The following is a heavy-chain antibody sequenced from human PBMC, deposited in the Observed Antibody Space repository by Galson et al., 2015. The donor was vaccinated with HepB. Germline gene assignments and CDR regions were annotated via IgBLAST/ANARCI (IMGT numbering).Heavy chain of an antibody. CDR3: AKAIGGYKYGYGDYYFYYCFDV. CDR1: GSRFTFSSSA. CDR2: ITGTSGST. J-gene: IGHJ6*02. D-gene: IGHD5-18*01. V-gene: IGHV3-23*01. Sequence: SLRLSCAASGSRFTFSSSAMSWVRQAPGEGLEWVSSITGTSGSTSYTDSVKGRFTISRDNSKNTLYLQMNSLRAEDTAIYYCAKAIGGYKYGYGDYYFYYCFDVWGQGTTVTVSS.